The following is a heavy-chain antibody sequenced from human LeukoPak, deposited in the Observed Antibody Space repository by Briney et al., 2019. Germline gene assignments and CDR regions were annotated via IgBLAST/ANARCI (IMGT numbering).Heavy chain of an antibody. Sequence: GGSLRLSCAASGFTFSNYAMHWVRQAPGKGLEYVSTINNNGGSTFYANSVKGRFTISRDNSKNTLFLHMGSLRAEDTAVYYCARGAPGSGSYFPYYYYFMDVWGKGTTVTVSS. CDR2: INNNGGST. CDR1: GFTFSNYA. V-gene: IGHV3-64*01. J-gene: IGHJ6*03. D-gene: IGHD1-26*01. CDR3: ARGAPGSGSYFPYYYYFMDV.